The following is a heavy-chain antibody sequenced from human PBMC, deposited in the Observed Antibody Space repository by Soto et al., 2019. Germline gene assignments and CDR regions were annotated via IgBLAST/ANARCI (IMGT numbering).Heavy chain of an antibody. CDR1: GGSFSGYY. J-gene: IGHJ5*02. Sequence: PSETLSLTCAVYGGSFSGYYWSWIRQPPGKGLEWIGEINHSGSTNYNPSLKSRVTISVDTSKNQFSLKLSSVTAADTAVYYCASGTGYHDSNWFDPWGQGTQVTVSS. V-gene: IGHV4-34*01. CDR3: ASGTGYHDSNWFDP. CDR2: INHSGST. D-gene: IGHD3-9*01.